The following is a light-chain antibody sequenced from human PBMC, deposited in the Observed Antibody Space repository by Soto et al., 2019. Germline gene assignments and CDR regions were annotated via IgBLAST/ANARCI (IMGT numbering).Light chain of an antibody. CDR2: DVS. Sequence: QSALTQPASVSGSPGQSITISCTGTSSDVGGYNYVSWYQHHPAKAPKLMIYDVSYRPSGVSNRFSGSKSGNTASLTISGLQAEDEADYYCSSYTGSSTLVVFGGGTKVTVL. CDR1: SSDVGGYNY. CDR3: SSYTGSSTLVV. V-gene: IGLV2-14*01. J-gene: IGLJ3*02.